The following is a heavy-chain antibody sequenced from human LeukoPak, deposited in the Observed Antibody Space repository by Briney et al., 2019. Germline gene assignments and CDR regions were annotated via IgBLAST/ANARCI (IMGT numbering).Heavy chain of an antibody. V-gene: IGHV3-66*01. D-gene: IGHD6-13*01. J-gene: IGHJ4*02. CDR1: GFTVSSNY. Sequence: PGGSLRLSCAASGFTVSSNYMSWVRQAPGKGLEWVSVIYSGGSTYYADSVKGRFTISRDNSKNTLYLQMNSLRAEDTAVYYRARAGAAAGKGPLDYWGQGTLVTVSS. CDR3: ARAGAAAGKGPLDY. CDR2: IYSGGST.